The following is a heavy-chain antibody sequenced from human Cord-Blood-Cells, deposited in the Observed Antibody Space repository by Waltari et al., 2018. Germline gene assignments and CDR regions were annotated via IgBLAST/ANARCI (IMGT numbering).Heavy chain of an antibody. V-gene: IGHV4-34*01. D-gene: IGHD3-10*01. Sequence: QVQLQQWGAGLLKPSETLSLTCAVYGGSSSGYYWSWIRQPPGKGLEWIGEINHSGSTNYNPSLKSRVTISVDTSKNQFSLKLSSVTAADTAVYYCARGPGTMVRGVKLPFGYWGQGTLVTVSS. CDR1: GGSSSGYY. CDR3: ARGPGTMVRGVKLPFGY. J-gene: IGHJ4*02. CDR2: INHSGST.